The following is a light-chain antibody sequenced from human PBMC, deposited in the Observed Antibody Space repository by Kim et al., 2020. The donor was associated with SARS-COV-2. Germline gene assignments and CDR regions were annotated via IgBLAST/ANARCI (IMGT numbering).Light chain of an antibody. CDR2: GAS. V-gene: IGKV1-39*01. Sequence: DIQMTQSPSSLSASVGDRVTISCRASQSINTYLNWYQQKPGKAPNLLIYGASNLQSGVPSRFSGSGSGTDLTLTISSLQPVDSATYYCQQSHIARTFGQGNKVDIK. CDR3: QQSHIART. J-gene: IGKJ1*01. CDR1: QSINTY.